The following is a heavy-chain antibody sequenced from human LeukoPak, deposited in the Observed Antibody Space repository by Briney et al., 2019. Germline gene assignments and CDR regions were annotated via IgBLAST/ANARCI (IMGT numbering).Heavy chain of an antibody. Sequence: SETLSLTCTVSGDSISSYYWSWIRQPPGKGLEWIAYIYHSGSTNYNPSLKSRVTISLDTSKKHFSLKLSSVTAADTAVYYCVRGHLVGGWFKYDAFDIWGQGTMVSVSS. D-gene: IGHD6-19*01. CDR3: VRGHLVGGWFKYDAFDI. J-gene: IGHJ3*02. V-gene: IGHV4-59*01. CDR2: IYHSGST. CDR1: GDSISSYY.